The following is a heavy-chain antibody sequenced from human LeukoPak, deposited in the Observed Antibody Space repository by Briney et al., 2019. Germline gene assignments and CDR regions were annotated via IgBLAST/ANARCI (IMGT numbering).Heavy chain of an antibody. CDR1: GGSFSGYY. CDR3: ARGDGYNSITPFFDY. Sequence: PSETLSLTCAVYGGSFSGYYWSWIRQPPGKGLEWIGEINHSGSTNYNPSLKSRVTISVDTSKNQFSLKLSSVTAADTAVYYCARGDGYNSITPFFDYWGQGTLVTVSS. V-gene: IGHV4-34*01. CDR2: INHSGST. J-gene: IGHJ4*02. D-gene: IGHD5-24*01.